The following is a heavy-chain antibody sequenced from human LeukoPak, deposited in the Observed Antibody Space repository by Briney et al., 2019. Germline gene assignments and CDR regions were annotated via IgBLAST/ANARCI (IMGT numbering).Heavy chain of an antibody. Sequence: SETLSLTCTVSGGPISSSRYYWGWIRQPPGKGLEWIGSIYYSGSTYYNPYLKSRVTISVDTSKNQFSLKLSSVTAADTAVYYCARDAMIVVDYFDYWGQGTLVTVSS. D-gene: IGHD3-22*01. J-gene: IGHJ4*02. CDR2: IYYSGST. V-gene: IGHV4-39*02. CDR3: ARDAMIVVDYFDY. CDR1: GGPISSSRYY.